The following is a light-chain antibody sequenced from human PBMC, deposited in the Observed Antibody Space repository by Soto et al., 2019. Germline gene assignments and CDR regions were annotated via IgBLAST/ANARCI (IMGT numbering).Light chain of an antibody. CDR3: AAWDDSLVV. CDR2: RNN. Sequence: QAVVTQPPSASGTPGQTVTISCSGSSSNIGSAYIYWYQHLPGTAPKLLIYRNNQRPSGVPDRFSASKSGTSASLAISVLRSEDDADYYCAAWDDSLVVFGGGTKLTVL. CDR1: SSNIGSAY. J-gene: IGLJ2*01. V-gene: IGLV1-47*01.